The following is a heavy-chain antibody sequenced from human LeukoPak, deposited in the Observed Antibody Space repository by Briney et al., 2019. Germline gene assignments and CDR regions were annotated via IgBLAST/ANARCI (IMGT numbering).Heavy chain of an antibody. CDR1: GFSVSHNY. J-gene: IGHJ4*02. Sequence: GGSLRLSCTASGFSVSHNYMNWGRQAPGKGLEWVALIYSGGNTHYADSVKGRFTISRDNSKNTLYLQMSSLRVEDTAVYYCTRDTPGIAASVSGGWGQGTLVTVSS. CDR2: IYSGGNT. CDR3: TRDTPGIAASVSGG. D-gene: IGHD6-13*01. V-gene: IGHV3-53*01.